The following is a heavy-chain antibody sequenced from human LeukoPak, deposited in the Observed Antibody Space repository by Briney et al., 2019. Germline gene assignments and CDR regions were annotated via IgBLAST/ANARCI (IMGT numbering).Heavy chain of an antibody. Sequence: SQTLSLTCAISGDSVSSNSAAWNWIRQSPSRGLEWLGRTYYRSKWYNDYAVSVKSRITINPDTSKNQFSLQLNSVTPEDTAVYYCAREGPAYSSSWYPIRYYYYYYYMDVWGKGTAVTVSS. V-gene: IGHV6-1*01. J-gene: IGHJ6*03. D-gene: IGHD6-13*01. CDR1: GDSVSSNSAA. CDR2: TYYRSKWYN. CDR3: AREGPAYSSSWYPIRYYYYYYYMDV.